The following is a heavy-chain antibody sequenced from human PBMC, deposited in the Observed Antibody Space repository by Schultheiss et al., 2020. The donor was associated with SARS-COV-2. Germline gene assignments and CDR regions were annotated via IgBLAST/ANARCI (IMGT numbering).Heavy chain of an antibody. D-gene: IGHD5-18*01. Sequence: SQTLSLTCTVSGGSISSGGYYWSWIRQHPGKGLEWIGSIYYSGSTYYNQSLKSRVTISVDTSKNQFSLKLSSVTAADTAVYYCARTSRRYSYGFWYFDLWGRGTLVTVAS. CDR2: IYYSGST. CDR3: ARTSRRYSYGFWYFDL. CDR1: GGSISSGGYY. J-gene: IGHJ2*01. V-gene: IGHV4-39*01.